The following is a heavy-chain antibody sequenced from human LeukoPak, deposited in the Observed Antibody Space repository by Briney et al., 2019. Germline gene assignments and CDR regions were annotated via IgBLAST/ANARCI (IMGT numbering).Heavy chain of an antibody. J-gene: IGHJ5*02. V-gene: IGHV4-34*01. Sequence: SETLSLTCAVYGGSFSGYYWSWIRQPPGKGLEWIGEINHSGSTNYNPSLKSRVTVSVDTSKNQFSLKLSSVTAADTAVYYCARAPALYSSGWYRGDWFDPWGQGTLVTVSS. CDR3: ARAPALYSSGWYRGDWFDP. D-gene: IGHD6-19*01. CDR1: GGSFSGYY. CDR2: INHSGST.